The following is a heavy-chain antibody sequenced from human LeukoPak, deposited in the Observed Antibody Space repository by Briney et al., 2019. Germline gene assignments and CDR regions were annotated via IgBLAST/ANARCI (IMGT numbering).Heavy chain of an antibody. CDR3: AKGIYSSGWSYFDY. J-gene: IGHJ4*01. Sequence: GGSLRLSCAASGFAFSNSAMSWVRQAPGKGLEWVSTLSGSGITTYYADSVKGRFTTSRDNSKNTLYLQMNSLRAEDTAVYYCAKGIYSSGWSYFDYWGHGTLVTVSS. CDR2: LSGSGITT. V-gene: IGHV3-23*01. D-gene: IGHD6-19*01. CDR1: GFAFSNSA.